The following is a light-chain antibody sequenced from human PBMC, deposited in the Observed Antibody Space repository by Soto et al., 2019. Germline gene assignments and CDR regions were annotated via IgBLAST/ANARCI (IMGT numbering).Light chain of an antibody. V-gene: IGLV2-23*02. CDR3: CSYAGNDTYV. J-gene: IGLJ2*01. CDR1: SSDVGTYNS. Sequence: QSALTQPASASGSPGQSITMSCTGTSSDVGTYNSASWYQQHPGKAPKFVIYGVTGRPSGVSNRFSGSKSGNTASLTISGLQAEDEADYYCCSYAGNDTYVFGGGTKLTVL. CDR2: GVT.